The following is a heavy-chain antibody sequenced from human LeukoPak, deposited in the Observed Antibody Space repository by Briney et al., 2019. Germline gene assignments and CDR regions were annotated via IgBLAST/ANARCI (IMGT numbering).Heavy chain of an antibody. Sequence: PSETLSLTCTVSGASVTNYYWSWIRLPPGKGLEWIGYIDKNGNTNYNPSLKSRVIISVDTSNNQLSLNLISVTAADTAVYYCARVPSRRCNDGTCYPIFDSWGQGTLVTVSS. CDR2: IDKNGNT. CDR3: ARVPSRRCNDGTCYPIFDS. CDR1: GASVTNYY. V-gene: IGHV4-59*02. D-gene: IGHD2-15*01. J-gene: IGHJ4*02.